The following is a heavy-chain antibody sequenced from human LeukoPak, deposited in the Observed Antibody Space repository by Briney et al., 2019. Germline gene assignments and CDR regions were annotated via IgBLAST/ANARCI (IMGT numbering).Heavy chain of an antibody. CDR1: GFTFSSYG. CDR2: IWYDGSNK. CDR3: TRDQEWLVRGYYYGMDV. D-gene: IGHD6-19*01. Sequence: GGSLRLSCAASGFTFSSYGMHWVRQAPGKGLEWVAVIWYDGSNKYYADSVKGRFTISRDNSKNTLYLQMNSLRAEDTAVYYCTRDQEWLVRGYYYGMDVWGQGTTVTVSS. J-gene: IGHJ6*02. V-gene: IGHV3-33*01.